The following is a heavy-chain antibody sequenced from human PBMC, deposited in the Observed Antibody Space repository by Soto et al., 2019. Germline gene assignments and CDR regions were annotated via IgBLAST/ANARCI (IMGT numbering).Heavy chain of an antibody. J-gene: IGHJ6*02. CDR1: GGSISTYDYH. Sequence: PSETLSLTCAVSGGSISTYDYHWAWIRQRPGEGLEWIGYIFYGGNTYYNPSLRSRATISLDTSRNQLSLRLTSVTAADAAVYFCARDSPPPPYFNYHGFDVWGHGTTVTVSS. V-gene: IGHV4-31*11. CDR2: IFYGGNT. CDR3: ARDSPPPPYFNYHGFDV.